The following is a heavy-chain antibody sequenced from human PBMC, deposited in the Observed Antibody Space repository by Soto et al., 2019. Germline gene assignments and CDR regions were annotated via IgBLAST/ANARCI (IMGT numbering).Heavy chain of an antibody. CDR2: IYPGDSDT. Sequence: GESLKISCKGSGYSFTSYWIGWVRQMPGKGLEWMGIIYPGDSDTRYSPSFQGQVTISADKSISTAYLQWSSLKASDTAMYYCARGILYDSKLGGHNWFDPWGQGTLVTVSS. V-gene: IGHV5-51*01. D-gene: IGHD3-16*01. CDR3: ARGILYDSKLGGHNWFDP. J-gene: IGHJ5*02. CDR1: GYSFTSYW.